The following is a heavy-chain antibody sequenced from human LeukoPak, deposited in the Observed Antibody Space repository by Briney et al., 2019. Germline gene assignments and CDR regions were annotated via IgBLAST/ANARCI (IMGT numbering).Heavy chain of an antibody. CDR1: GYTFTSYY. D-gene: IGHD3-10*01. CDR2: INPSGGST. V-gene: IGHV1-46*01. J-gene: IGHJ3*02. CDR3: ARAFGEDDAFDI. Sequence: ASVKVSCKASGYTFTSYYMHLVRRAPGQGLEWMGIINPSGGSTSYAQKFQGRVTMTRDTSTSTVYMELSSLRSEDTAVYYCARAFGEDDAFDIWGQGTMVTVSS.